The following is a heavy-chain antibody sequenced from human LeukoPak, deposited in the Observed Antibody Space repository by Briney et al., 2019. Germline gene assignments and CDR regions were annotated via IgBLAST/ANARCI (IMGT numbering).Heavy chain of an antibody. CDR2: ISSSSSYI. D-gene: IGHD2-15*01. Sequence: GGSLRLSCTVSGFTFSPYSMNWVRQAPGKGLEWVASISSSSSYIYYADSVKGRFTISRDNAKNSVYLQMNSLRAEDTAVYYCARHGYSLAFDIWGQGTMVTVSS. CDR3: ARHGYSLAFDI. CDR1: GFTFSPYS. V-gene: IGHV3-21*01. J-gene: IGHJ3*02.